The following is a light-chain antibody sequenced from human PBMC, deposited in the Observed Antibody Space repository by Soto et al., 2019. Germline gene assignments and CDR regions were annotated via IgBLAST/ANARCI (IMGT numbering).Light chain of an antibody. V-gene: IGKV1-33*01. CDR3: QQHDNLPVT. CDR1: QDIRNR. CDR2: DAF. J-gene: IGKJ4*01. Sequence: DIQMTQSPSSLSASVGDRVTITCQASQDIRNRLNWHQFKPGKAPKLLIYDAFNLEAGVPSRFSGSGYGTTFVLTISSLQPEDSAIYYCQQHDNLPVTFGGGTKVEIK.